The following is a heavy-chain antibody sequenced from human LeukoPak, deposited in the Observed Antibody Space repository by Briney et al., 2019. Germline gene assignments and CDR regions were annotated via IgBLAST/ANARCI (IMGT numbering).Heavy chain of an antibody. D-gene: IGHD3-16*02. CDR3: ARAPPTMITFGGVIVFGNYFDY. V-gene: IGHV4-39*07. CDR1: GGSISSSSYY. Sequence: SETLSLTCTVSGGSISSSSYYWGWIRQPPGKGLEWIGSIYYRGSTYYNPSLKSRVTISVDTSKNQFSLKLSSVTAADTAVYYCARAPPTMITFGGVIVFGNYFDYWGQGTPVTVSS. CDR2: IYYRGST. J-gene: IGHJ4*02.